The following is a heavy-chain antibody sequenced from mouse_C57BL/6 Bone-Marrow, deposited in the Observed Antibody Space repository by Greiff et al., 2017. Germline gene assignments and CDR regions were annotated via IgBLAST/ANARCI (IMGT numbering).Heavy chain of an antibody. CDR2: ISYDGSN. CDR1: GYSITSGYY. J-gene: IGHJ4*01. Sequence: EVKVEESGPGLVKPSQSLSLTCSVTGYSITSGYYWNWIRQFPGNKLEWMGYISYDGSNNYNPSLKNRISITRDTSKNQFFLKLNSVTTEDTATYCCARYYSYAMDYWGQGTSVTVSS. V-gene: IGHV3-6*01. CDR3: ARYYSYAMDY. D-gene: IGHD2-12*01.